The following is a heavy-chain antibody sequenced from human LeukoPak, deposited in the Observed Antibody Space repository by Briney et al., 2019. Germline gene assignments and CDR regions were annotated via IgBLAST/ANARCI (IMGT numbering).Heavy chain of an antibody. V-gene: IGHV3-53*01. D-gene: IGHD3-10*01. CDR3: ARGLVSGTYTDFYMDV. J-gene: IGHJ6*03. Sequence: GGSLRLSCAPSGLSVSSSYMSWVRQAPGKGLEWVSIIYIEGTTYYADSVRGRFTISRDDSKNTVYLQMDSLTAEDTAVYYCARGLVSGTYTDFYMDVWAKGTTVTVSS. CDR1: GLSVSSSY. CDR2: IYIEGTT.